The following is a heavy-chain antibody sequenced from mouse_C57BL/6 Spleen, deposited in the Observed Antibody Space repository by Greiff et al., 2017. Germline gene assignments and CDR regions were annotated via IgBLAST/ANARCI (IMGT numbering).Heavy chain of an antibody. D-gene: IGHD1-1*01. CDR2: IYPGDGDT. Sequence: QVQLQQSGPELVKPGASVKISCKASGYAFSSSWMNWVKQRPGKGLEWIGRIYPGDGDTKYNGKFKGKATLTADKSSSTAYMQLSSLTSEDSAVYYCAGYYGSSSYYYAMDYWGQGTSVTVSS. CDR3: AGYYGSSSYYYAMDY. CDR1: GYAFSSSW. J-gene: IGHJ4*01. V-gene: IGHV1-82*01.